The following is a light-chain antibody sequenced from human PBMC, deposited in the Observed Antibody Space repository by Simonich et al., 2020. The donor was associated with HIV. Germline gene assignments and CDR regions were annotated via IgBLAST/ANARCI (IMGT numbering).Light chain of an antibody. V-gene: IGKV3-15*01. CDR3: QQYNNWPQT. CDR2: GAS. CDR1: QSVSTY. Sequence: EIVLTQSPATLSLSPGERATLSCRASQSVSTYLAWYQQKPGQAPRLLIYGASTTATGIPARFSGSGSGKEFTLTISSLQSEDFAVYYCQQYNNWPQTFGQGTKVEIK. J-gene: IGKJ1*01.